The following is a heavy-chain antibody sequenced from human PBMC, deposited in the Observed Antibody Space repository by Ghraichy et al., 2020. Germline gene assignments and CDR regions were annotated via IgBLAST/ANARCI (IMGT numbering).Heavy chain of an antibody. Sequence: GSLRLSCAASGFTFSTSTMNWVRQAPGKGLEWISYISKTSNVIYYADSVKGRFTISRDNAQNSLYLQMNTLRAEDSAVYFCAREGGSGSLPPFDYWGRGTLVTVSS. D-gene: IGHD6-19*01. J-gene: IGHJ4*02. CDR3: AREGGSGSLPPFDY. CDR2: ISKTSNVI. V-gene: IGHV3-48*01. CDR1: GFTFSTST.